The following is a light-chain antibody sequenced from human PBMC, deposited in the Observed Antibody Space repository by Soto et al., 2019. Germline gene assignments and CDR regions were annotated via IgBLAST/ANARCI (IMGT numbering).Light chain of an antibody. J-gene: IGLJ1*01. V-gene: IGLV1-47*01. CDR1: SSNIGSNY. Sequence: QSVLTQPPSASGTPGQRVTISCSGSSSNIGSNYVYWYQPLPGTAPKLLIYRNNQRPSGVPDRFSGSKSGTSASLAISGLRSEDEADYYCAAWDDSLSGSYVFGTGTKLTVL. CDR2: RNN. CDR3: AAWDDSLSGSYV.